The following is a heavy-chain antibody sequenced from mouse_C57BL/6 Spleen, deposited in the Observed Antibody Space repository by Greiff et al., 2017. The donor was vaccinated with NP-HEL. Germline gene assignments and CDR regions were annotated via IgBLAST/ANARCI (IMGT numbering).Heavy chain of an antibody. CDR2: ISYDGSN. J-gene: IGHJ2*01. CDR3: ARSALVTGTFDY. V-gene: IGHV3-6*01. Sequence: DVKLQESGPGLVKPSQSLSLTCSVTGYSITSGYYWNWIRQFPGNKLEWMGYISYDGSNNYNPSLKNRISITRDTSKNQFFLKLNSVTTEDTATYYCARSALVTGTFDYWGQGTTLTVSS. D-gene: IGHD4-1*01. CDR1: GYSITSGYY.